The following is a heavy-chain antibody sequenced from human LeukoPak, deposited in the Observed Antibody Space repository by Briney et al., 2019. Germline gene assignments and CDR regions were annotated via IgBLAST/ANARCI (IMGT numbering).Heavy chain of an antibody. J-gene: IGHJ3*02. D-gene: IGHD3-16*01. Sequence: ASVKVSCKVSGYTLTELSMHWVRQAPGKGLEWMGGFDPEDGEAIYAQKFQGRVTMTEATSTDAAYMELSSLRSEDTAVYYCATALLSSFGGVILNDAFDIWGQGTMVTVSS. CDR3: ATALLSSFGGVILNDAFDI. V-gene: IGHV1-24*01. CDR1: GYTLTELS. CDR2: FDPEDGEA.